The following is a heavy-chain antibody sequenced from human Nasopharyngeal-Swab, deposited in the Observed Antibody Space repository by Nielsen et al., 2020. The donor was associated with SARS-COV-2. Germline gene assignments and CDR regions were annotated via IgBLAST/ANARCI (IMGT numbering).Heavy chain of an antibody. CDR2: ISSTGGNT. V-gene: IGHV3-64D*06. Sequence: GESLRLSCSASGFTFSNYAMHWVRQAPGKGLEYVSAISSTGGNTYYTDSVKGRFTISRDNSKNTLYLQMGSLRVEDTAVYYCVKDSSGYEFDSWGQGTLVTVSS. CDR1: GFTFSNYA. J-gene: IGHJ4*02. D-gene: IGHD3-22*01. CDR3: VKDSSGYEFDS.